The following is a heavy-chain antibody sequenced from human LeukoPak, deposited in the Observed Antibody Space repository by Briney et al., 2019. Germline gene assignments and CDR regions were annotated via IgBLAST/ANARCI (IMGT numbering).Heavy chain of an antibody. Sequence: GRSLRLSCAASGFTLSSYAMSWVRQPPGKGLEWVSAISGSGGSTYYADSVKGRFTISRDNSKNTLYLQMNSLRAEDTAVYYCAKAALYSSGWYDYWGQGTLVTVSS. D-gene: IGHD6-19*01. CDR3: AKAALYSSGWYDY. CDR2: ISGSGGST. J-gene: IGHJ4*02. V-gene: IGHV3-23*01. CDR1: GFTLSSYA.